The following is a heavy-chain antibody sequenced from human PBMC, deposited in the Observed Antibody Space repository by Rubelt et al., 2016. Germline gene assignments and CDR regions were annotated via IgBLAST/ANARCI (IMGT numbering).Heavy chain of an antibody. CDR3: AHSPCRSTSCYKGIAADY. CDR2: IYWDDDK. J-gene: IGHJ4*02. V-gene: IGHV2-5*02. Sequence: QITLKESGPTLVKPTQTLTLTCTFSGFSLSTSGVGVGWIRQPPGKALEWLALIYWDDDKRYSPSLKSRLTSTKDTSKNQVVLTMTNMDPVDTATYYCAHSPCRSTSCYKGIAADYWGQGTLVTVSS. D-gene: IGHD2-2*02. CDR1: GFSLSTSGVG.